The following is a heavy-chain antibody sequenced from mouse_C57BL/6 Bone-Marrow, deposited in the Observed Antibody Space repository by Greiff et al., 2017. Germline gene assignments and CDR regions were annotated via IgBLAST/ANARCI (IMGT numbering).Heavy chain of an antibody. CDR2: IDPEDGDT. Sequence: VQLQQSGAELVRPGASVKLSCTASGFNFKDYYMHWVKQRPEQGLEWIGRIDPEDGDTEYAPKFQGKVTMTADTSSNTAYLQLSSLTSEDTAVYYCANFYFDYWGQGTTLTVSS. V-gene: IGHV14-1*01. CDR1: GFNFKDYY. CDR3: ANFYFDY. J-gene: IGHJ2*01.